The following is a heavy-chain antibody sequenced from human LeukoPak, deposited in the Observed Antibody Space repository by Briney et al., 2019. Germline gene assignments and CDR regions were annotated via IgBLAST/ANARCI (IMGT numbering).Heavy chain of an antibody. CDR2: IFDGGNT. V-gene: IGHV4-31*03. D-gene: IGHD5-18*01. CDR1: GGSISSGGYY. CDR3: ARDRKGWIQIDS. Sequence: PSETLALTCTVSGGSISSGGYYWSWIRQHPVKGLEWFGYIFDGGNTYYNPSLKSRVTISVDTSKNQLSLNLTSVTAADTAVFYCARDRKGWIQIDSWGQGTLVTVSS. J-gene: IGHJ4*02.